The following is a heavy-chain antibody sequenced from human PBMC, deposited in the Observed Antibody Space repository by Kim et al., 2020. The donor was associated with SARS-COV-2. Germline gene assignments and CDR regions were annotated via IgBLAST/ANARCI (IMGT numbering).Heavy chain of an antibody. D-gene: IGHD4-17*01. Sequence: GGSLRLSCAASGFTFSSYGMHWVRQAPGKGLEWVTVIWYDGSNKYYADSVKGRFTISRDNSKNTLYLQMNSLRAEDTAVYYCARALWPDYGDLLPDYWGQGTLVTVSS. J-gene: IGHJ4*02. CDR1: GFTFSSYG. V-gene: IGHV3-33*01. CDR3: ARALWPDYGDLLPDY. CDR2: IWYDGSNK.